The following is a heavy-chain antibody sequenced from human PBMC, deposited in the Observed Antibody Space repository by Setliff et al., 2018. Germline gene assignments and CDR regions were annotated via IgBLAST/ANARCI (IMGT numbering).Heavy chain of an antibody. J-gene: IGHJ6*03. V-gene: IGHV1-69*05. Sequence: SVKVSCKASGGTFSSYGISWVRQAPGQGLEWLGGTIPNFGTTNYAQEFQGRVTIITDESTSTAYMELSSLRFEDTAVYYCAGEGVDTRSSTDYRYYMDLWGKGTTVTVS. CDR1: GGTFSSYG. D-gene: IGHD5-18*01. CDR3: AGEGVDTRSSTDYRYYMDL. CDR2: TIPNFGTT.